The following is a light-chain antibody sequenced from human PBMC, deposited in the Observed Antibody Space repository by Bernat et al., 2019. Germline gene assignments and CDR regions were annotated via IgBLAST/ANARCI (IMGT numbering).Light chain of an antibody. Sequence: QSALTQPASVSGSPGQSITISCTGTSSDVGGYNYVSWFQQHPGQAPKLMIYEVSKRPSGVFNRFSGSKSGNTASLTISGLQAEDEADYYCCSYAGSSTLGVFGGGTKLTVL. CDR2: EVS. CDR3: CSYAGSSTLGV. V-gene: IGLV2-23*02. J-gene: IGLJ3*02. CDR1: SSDVGGYNY.